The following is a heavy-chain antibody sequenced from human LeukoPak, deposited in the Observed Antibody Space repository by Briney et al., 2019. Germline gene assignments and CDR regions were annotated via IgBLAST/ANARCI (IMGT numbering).Heavy chain of an antibody. Sequence: SETLSLTCTVSGDSISSTYFWAWIRQPPGTGLEWIATINHNGNTYYNPFLKSRVTISVDRSRNQFSLKLTFVTAADTAVYYCARLGYCSGGSCHHDYWGQGTLVTVS. CDR3: ARLGYCSGGSCHHDY. CDR1: GDSISSTYF. J-gene: IGHJ4*02. CDR2: INHNGNT. D-gene: IGHD2-15*01. V-gene: IGHV4-38-2*02.